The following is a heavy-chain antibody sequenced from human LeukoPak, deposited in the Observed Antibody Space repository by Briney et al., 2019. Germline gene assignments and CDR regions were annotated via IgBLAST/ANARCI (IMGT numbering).Heavy chain of an antibody. CDR2: IHHSGVT. CDR1: GYSISSGYY. D-gene: IGHD3-3*01. CDR3: ARGLTIFGEGAFDI. J-gene: IGHJ3*02. Sequence: SETLSLTCTVSGYSISSGYYWSWIRQPPGKGLEWIGTIHHSGVTYYNPSLKSRVTVSVDTSKNQFSLKLSSVTAADTAVYYCARGLTIFGEGAFDIWGQGTMVTVSS. V-gene: IGHV4-38-2*02.